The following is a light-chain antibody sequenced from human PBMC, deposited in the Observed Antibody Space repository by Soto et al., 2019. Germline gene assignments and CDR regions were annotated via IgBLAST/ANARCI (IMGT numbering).Light chain of an antibody. J-gene: IGLJ3*02. V-gene: IGLV1-44*01. CDR2: NDS. CDR3: ASWDVSLEAWV. Sequence: QSVLIQPASASGTPEQRGTISRSGSSSNFGCNTVNWFQQVPGMAPRLLIYNDSQRPSGVPDRFSGSRSGTSASLAISGLESDDEADFYCASWDVSLEAWVFGGGTKLTV. CDR1: SSNFGCNT.